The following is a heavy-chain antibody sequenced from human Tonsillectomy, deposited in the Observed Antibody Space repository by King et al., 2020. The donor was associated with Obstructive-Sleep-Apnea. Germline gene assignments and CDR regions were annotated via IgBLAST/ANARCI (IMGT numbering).Heavy chain of an antibody. CDR2: ISSSGSIK. Sequence: QVQLVESGGGLVKPGGALRLSCAASGFTFSDYYMTWIGQAPGKGLEWVSYISSSGSIKYYADSVKGRFSISRDNAKKSLYLQMNSLRAEDTAVYYCASSSGYFDYWGQGTLVTVSS. V-gene: IGHV3-11*01. CDR3: ASSSGYFDY. J-gene: IGHJ4*02. CDR1: GFTFSDYY. D-gene: IGHD3-22*01.